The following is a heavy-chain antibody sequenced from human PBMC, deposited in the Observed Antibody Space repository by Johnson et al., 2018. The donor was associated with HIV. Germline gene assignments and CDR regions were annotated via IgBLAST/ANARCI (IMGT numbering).Heavy chain of an antibody. D-gene: IGHD1-7*01. CDR1: QFTFSRFY. CDR3: TTDQVGRNYGGKYHI. Sequence: VQLVESGGGLVQPGRSLRLSCAASQFTFSRFYVNCVRQAPGNGLEWVSAIGTAGDTYYADSVKGRFTISRDNSKGTLYLQMDGLKSDDTAVYYCTTDQVGRNYGGKYHIWGQGTMVTVSS. V-gene: IGHV3-13*01. CDR2: IGTAGDT. J-gene: IGHJ3*02.